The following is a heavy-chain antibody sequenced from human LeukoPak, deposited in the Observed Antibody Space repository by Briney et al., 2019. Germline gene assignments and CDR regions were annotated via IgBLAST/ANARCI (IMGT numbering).Heavy chain of an antibody. J-gene: IGHJ4*02. CDR1: GGSISSYY. CDR3: ARGRRGSDVSGTYIFDS. CDR2: IYYSGTT. D-gene: IGHD3-10*01. Sequence: SETLSLTCTVSGGSISSYYWSWIRQPPGKGLEWIGYIYYSGTTNFDPSLKSRVTTSLDPSKNQFSLKLRSVTAADTAVYYCARGRRGSDVSGTYIFDSWGQGILVTVSS. V-gene: IGHV4-59*12.